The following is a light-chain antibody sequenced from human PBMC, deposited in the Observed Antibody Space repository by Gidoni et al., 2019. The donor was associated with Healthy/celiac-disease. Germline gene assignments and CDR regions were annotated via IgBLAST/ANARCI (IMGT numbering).Light chain of an antibody. CDR1: QGISSA. CDR2: DSS. J-gene: IGKJ5*01. V-gene: IGKV1-13*02. CDR3: QQFNSYQIT. Sequence: IQLTQSPSSLYASVGDRVTITCRASQGISSALSWYQQKPGTAPKLLIYDSSSLESGVPSRFSGSGSGTDFTRTISTLQPEDFATYCCQQFNSYQITFGQGTRLEIK.